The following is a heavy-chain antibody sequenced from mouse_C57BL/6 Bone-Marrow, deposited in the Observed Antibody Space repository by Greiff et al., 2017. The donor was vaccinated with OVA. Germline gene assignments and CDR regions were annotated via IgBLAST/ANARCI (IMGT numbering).Heavy chain of an antibody. J-gene: IGHJ1*03. V-gene: IGHV3-6*01. CDR2: ISYDGSN. CDR1: GYSITSGYY. Sequence: VQLKESGPGLVKPSQSLSLTCSVTGYSITSGYYWNWIRQFPGNKLEWMGYISYDGSNNYNPSLKNRISITRDTSKNQFLLKLNSVTTEDTATYYCAREGWLLPHWYFDVWGTGTTVTVSS. D-gene: IGHD2-3*01. CDR3: AREGWLLPHWYFDV.